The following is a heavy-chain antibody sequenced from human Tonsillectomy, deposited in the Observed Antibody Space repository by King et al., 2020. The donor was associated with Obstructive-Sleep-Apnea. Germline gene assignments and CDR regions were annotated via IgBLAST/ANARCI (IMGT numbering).Heavy chain of an antibody. V-gene: IGHV4-30-4*01. CDR2: IYYSGST. D-gene: IGHD3-10*01. CDR1: GGSIDSGDYY. Sequence: QMQLQESGPGLVKPSQTLSLTCTVSGGSIDSGDYYWSWIRRPPGKGLEWIGYIYYSGSTYNNPSLKSRVTISIDTSKSQFSLKLSSVTAADTAVYYCARERGWFGVVYYGTDVWGRGTTVTVSS. CDR3: ARERGWFGVVYYGTDV. J-gene: IGHJ6*02.